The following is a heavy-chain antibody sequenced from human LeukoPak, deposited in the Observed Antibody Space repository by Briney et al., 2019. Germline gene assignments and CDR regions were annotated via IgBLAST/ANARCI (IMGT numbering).Heavy chain of an antibody. CDR2: IYYSGST. Sequence: SETLSLTCTVSGGSISSSAYYWGWIRQPPGKGLEWIGSIYYSGSTYYNPSLKSRVTISVDTSKNQFSLKLSSVTAADTAVYYCAGIPAVADGTGFDYWGQGTLVTVSS. CDR3: AGIPAVADGTGFDY. D-gene: IGHD6-19*01. J-gene: IGHJ4*02. CDR1: GGSISSSAYY. V-gene: IGHV4-39*01.